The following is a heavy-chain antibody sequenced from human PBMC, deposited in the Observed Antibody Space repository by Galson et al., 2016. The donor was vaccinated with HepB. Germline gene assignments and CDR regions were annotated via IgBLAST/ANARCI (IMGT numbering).Heavy chain of an antibody. V-gene: IGHV3-53*01. CDR2: IYSGGTT. Sequence: SLRLSCAASGFTVSSNSMSWVRQAPGKGLEWVSLIYSGGTTYYADSVKGRFTISRDNSRSTLYLQMDSLRAEDTAVYYCARYAAYCGPNTCHSEWFGPWGQGTLVTVSS. J-gene: IGHJ5*02. CDR1: GFTVSSNS. CDR3: ARYAAYCGPNTCHSEWFGP. D-gene: IGHD2-21*01.